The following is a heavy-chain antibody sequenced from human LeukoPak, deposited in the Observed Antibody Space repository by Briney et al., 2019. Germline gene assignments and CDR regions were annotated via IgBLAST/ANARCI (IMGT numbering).Heavy chain of an antibody. Sequence: PSETLSLTGTVSGGSISSYYWSWLRQPPGNGLEWVGYIYYSGSTNYNPSLKSRVTISVDTSKDQFSMKLRSVTAADTAVYYCARDESSNPYSYYGMDVWGQGTTVTVSS. CDR2: IYYSGST. D-gene: IGHD6-6*01. CDR3: ARDESSNPYSYYGMDV. J-gene: IGHJ6*02. CDR1: GGSISSYY. V-gene: IGHV4-59*01.